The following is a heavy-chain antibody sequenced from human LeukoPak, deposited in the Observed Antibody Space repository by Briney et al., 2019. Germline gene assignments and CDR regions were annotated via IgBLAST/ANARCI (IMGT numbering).Heavy chain of an antibody. CDR3: ARGRHGSGSFDAFHI. CDR2: ISTSSIYI. J-gene: IGHJ3*02. D-gene: IGHD3-10*01. CDR1: GFTFSSYS. V-gene: IGHV3-21*01. Sequence: GGSLRLSCAASGFTFSSYSMNWVRQAPGKGLEWVSSISTSSIYIYYTNSMKDRFTISRDNARNSLYLQLNSLRVEDTAIYYCARGRHGSGSFDAFHIWGQGTMVTVSS.